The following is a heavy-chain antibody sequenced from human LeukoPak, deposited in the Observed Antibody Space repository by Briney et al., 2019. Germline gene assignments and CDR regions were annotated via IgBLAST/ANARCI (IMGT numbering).Heavy chain of an antibody. CDR3: AREVDSSGSRGAFDI. V-gene: IGHV1-18*01. CDR1: GYTFTSYG. J-gene: IGHJ3*02. Sequence: ASVTVSCKASGYTFTSYGISWVRQAPGQGLEWMGWISAYNGNTNYAQKLQGRVTMTTDTSTSTAYMELRSLRSDDTAVYYCAREVDSSGSRGAFDIWGQGTMVTVSS. CDR2: ISAYNGNT. D-gene: IGHD6-19*01.